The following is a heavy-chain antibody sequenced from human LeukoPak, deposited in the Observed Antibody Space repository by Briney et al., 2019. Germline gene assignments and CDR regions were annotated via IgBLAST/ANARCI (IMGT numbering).Heavy chain of an antibody. CDR2: IYYSGST. V-gene: IGHV4-59*01. J-gene: IGHJ4*02. CDR1: GGSISSYY. Sequence: SETLSLTCTVSGGSISSYYWSWIRQPPGKGLEWIGYIYYSGSTNYNPSLKSRVTISVDTSKNQFSLKLSSVTAADTAVYYCARGGSYHLPGDYWGQGTLVTVSS. D-gene: IGHD1-26*01. CDR3: ARGGSYHLPGDY.